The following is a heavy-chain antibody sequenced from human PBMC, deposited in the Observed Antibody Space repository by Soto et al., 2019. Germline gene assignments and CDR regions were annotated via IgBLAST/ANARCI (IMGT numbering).Heavy chain of an antibody. Sequence: EVQLLESGGGLVQPGGSLRLSCAASGFTFSSYSMNWVRQAPGKGLEWVASAGGGGDNTFYADSVKGRFTISRDDSQNSLYLQMNSRRAEDTAVYFCAKRYSGSGRSPPLINYWGQVTLVTVSS. J-gene: IGHJ4*02. V-gene: IGHV3-23*01. D-gene: IGHD3-10*01. CDR1: GFTFSSYS. CDR3: AKRYSGSGRSPPLINY. CDR2: AGGGGDNT.